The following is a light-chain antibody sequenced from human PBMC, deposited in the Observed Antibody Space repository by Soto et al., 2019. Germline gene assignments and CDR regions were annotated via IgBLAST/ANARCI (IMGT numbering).Light chain of an antibody. V-gene: IGKV3-15*01. CDR1: QSVSSSY. Sequence: EIVLTQSPGTLSLSPGERATLSCRASQSVSSSYLAWYQQKPGQAPRLLIYGASTRPTDIPARFSGRGSGSEFTLTITSLQSEDFAVYYCQQYNDWLWTYGQVTKVEIK. CDR3: QQYNDWLWT. J-gene: IGKJ1*01. CDR2: GAS.